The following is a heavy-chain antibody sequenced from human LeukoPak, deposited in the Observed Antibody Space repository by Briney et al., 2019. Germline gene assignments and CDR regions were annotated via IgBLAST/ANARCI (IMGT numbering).Heavy chain of an antibody. CDR2: ISYDGSNK. D-gene: IGHD3-10*01. J-gene: IGHJ4*02. V-gene: IGHV3-30-3*01. CDR1: GFTFSSYA. CDR3: ARDLRGLLWFGELFSTFDY. Sequence: GRSLRLSCAASGFTFSSYAMHWVRQAPGKGLEWVAVISYDGSNKHYADSVKGRFTISRDNSKNTLYLQMNSLRAEDTAVYYCARDLRGLLWFGELFSTFDYWGQGTLVTVSS.